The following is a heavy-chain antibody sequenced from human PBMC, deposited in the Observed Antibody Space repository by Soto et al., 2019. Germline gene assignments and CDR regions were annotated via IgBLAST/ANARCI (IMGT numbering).Heavy chain of an antibody. D-gene: IGHD3-10*01. Sequence: SETLSLTCTVSGGSISSSDYYWGWIRQPPGKGLEWIGSFYYTGDTYYNPSLKSRVTMSEDTSKNQFSLRLSSVTAADTAFYYCAGFYGADYFDYWGQGTLVTVSS. CDR1: GGSISSSDYY. CDR2: FYYTGDT. J-gene: IGHJ4*02. CDR3: AGFYGADYFDY. V-gene: IGHV4-39*01.